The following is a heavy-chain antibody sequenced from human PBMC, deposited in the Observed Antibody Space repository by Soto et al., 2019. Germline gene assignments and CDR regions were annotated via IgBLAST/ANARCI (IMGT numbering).Heavy chain of an antibody. CDR2: IYYSGST. J-gene: IGHJ4*02. Sequence: SETLSLTCTVSGGSISSSSYYWGWIRQPPGKGLEWIGSIYYSGSTYYNPSLKSRVTISVDTSKNQFSLKLSSVTAADTAVYYCARRHYGGDFDYWGQGTLVTVSS. CDR1: GGSISSSSYY. CDR3: ARRHYGGDFDY. V-gene: IGHV4-39*01. D-gene: IGHD4-17*01.